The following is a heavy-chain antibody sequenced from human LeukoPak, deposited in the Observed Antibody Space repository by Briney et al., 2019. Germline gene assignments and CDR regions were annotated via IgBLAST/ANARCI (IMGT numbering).Heavy chain of an antibody. CDR1: GFTFSSYW. CDR2: IKQDGSEK. J-gene: IGHJ4*02. D-gene: IGHD6-19*01. V-gene: IGHV3-7*01. CDR3: ARAGYSSGWYYFDY. Sequence: TGGSLRLSCAASGFTFSSYWMSWVRQAPGKGLEWVANIKQDGSEKYYVDSVKGRFTISRDNAKNSLYLQMNSLRAEDTAVYYCARAGYSSGWYYFDYWGQGTLVTVSS.